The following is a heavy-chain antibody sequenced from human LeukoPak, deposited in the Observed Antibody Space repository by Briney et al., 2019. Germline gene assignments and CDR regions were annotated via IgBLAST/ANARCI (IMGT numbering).Heavy chain of an antibody. CDR1: GYTFTSSD. Sequence: GASVKVSCKASGYTFTSSDINWVRQAPGQGLEWMASMNPNNGNTAYARKFQGRVTMTRNTSIGTAYLELSALRSEDTVVYYCARLHWESGGIYFYYYMDVWGKGTTVTVSS. J-gene: IGHJ6*03. V-gene: IGHV1-8*01. D-gene: IGHD3-16*01. CDR3: ARLHWESGGIYFYYYMDV. CDR2: MNPNNGNT.